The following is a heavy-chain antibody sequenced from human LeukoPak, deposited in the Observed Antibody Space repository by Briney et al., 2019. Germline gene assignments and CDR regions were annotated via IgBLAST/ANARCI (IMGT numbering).Heavy chain of an antibody. CDR1: GGSFSGYY. J-gene: IGHJ5*02. Sequence: SETLSLTCAVSGGSFSGYYWSWIRQPPGKGLEWIGEINHSGSTNYNPSLKSRVTISIDTSKNQFSLKLSSVTAADTAVYHCAREKVYYHWFDPWGQGTLVSVSS. D-gene: IGHD3-10*01. CDR2: INHSGST. V-gene: IGHV4-34*01. CDR3: AREKVYYHWFDP.